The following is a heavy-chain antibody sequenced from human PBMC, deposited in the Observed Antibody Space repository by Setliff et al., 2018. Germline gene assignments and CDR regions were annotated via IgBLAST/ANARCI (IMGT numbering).Heavy chain of an antibody. V-gene: IGHV3-21*01. CDR3: ARNWDVDTGFLGYYYYYYMDV. D-gene: IGHD5-18*01. J-gene: IGHJ6*03. CDR1: GFTFSSYS. CDR2: ISSSSSYI. Sequence: PGGSLRLSCAASGFTFSSYSMNWVRQAPGKGLEWVSSISSSSSYIYYADSVKGRFTISRDNAKNSLYLQMNSLRAEDTAVYYCARNWDVDTGFLGYYYYYYMDVWGKGTTVTVSS.